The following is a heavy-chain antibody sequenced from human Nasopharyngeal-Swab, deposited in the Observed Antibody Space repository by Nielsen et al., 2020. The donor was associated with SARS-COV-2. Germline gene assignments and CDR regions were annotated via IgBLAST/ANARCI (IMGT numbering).Heavy chain of an antibody. CDR3: ADGGLNWVDP. Sequence: GESLKISCAASGFTFSSYSMSWLRQAPGRGLEWVGRIKSRADGGTTDYAAPVQGRFTISRDDSKNTVYLQMDSLTTEDSGMYHCADGGLNWVDPWGQGTLVTVSS. J-gene: IGHJ5*02. D-gene: IGHD3-10*01. CDR1: GFTFSSYS. CDR2: IKSRADGGTT. V-gene: IGHV3-15*01.